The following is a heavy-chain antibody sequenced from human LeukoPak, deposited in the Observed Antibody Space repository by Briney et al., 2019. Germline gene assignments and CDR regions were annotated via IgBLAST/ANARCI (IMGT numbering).Heavy chain of an antibody. J-gene: IGHJ4*02. V-gene: IGHV3-48*02. CDR2: ISTTGSTI. CDR3: ARARYWAFDY. CDR1: GFTFSSYS. Sequence: GGSLRLSCAASGFTFSSYSMNWVRQAPGKGLEWVSYISTTGSTIYYADSVKGRFTISRDNAKNSLYLQMNSLRDEDTAVYYCARARYWAFDYWGQGTLVTVSS. D-gene: IGHD2-15*01.